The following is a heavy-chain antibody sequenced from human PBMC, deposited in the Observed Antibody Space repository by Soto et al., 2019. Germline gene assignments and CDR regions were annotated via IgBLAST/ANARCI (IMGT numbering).Heavy chain of an antibody. Sequence: PSETLSLTCTVSGGSISSYYWSWIRQPAGKGLEWIGRIYTSGSTNYNPSLKSRVTVSVDTSKNQFSLELSSVTAADTAVYYCVRGDYYDSSGYYAPYYYGMDVWGQGTTVTVSS. J-gene: IGHJ6*02. CDR3: VRGDYYDSSGYYAPYYYGMDV. CDR1: GGSISSYY. V-gene: IGHV4-4*07. CDR2: IYTSGST. D-gene: IGHD3-22*01.